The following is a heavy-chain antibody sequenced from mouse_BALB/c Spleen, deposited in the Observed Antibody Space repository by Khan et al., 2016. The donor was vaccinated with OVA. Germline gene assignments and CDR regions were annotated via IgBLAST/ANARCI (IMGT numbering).Heavy chain of an antibody. J-gene: IGHJ2*01. CDR3: ARVYGGDFDY. CDR1: GYSITSDYA. CDR2: ISYSGNT. Sequence: EVQLQESGPGLVKPSQSLSLTCTVTGYSITSDYAWNWIRQFPGNKLEWMGFISYSGNTKYNPSLKSRISVTRDTSKNQFFLQLNSVTTGDTATYYCARVYGGDFDYWGQGTTLTVSS. V-gene: IGHV3-2*02. D-gene: IGHD2-10*02.